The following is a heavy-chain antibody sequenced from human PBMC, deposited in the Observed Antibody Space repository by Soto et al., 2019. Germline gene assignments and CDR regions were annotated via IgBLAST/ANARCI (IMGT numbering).Heavy chain of an antibody. V-gene: IGHV1-69*08. CDR3: ARDRSGYARPDY. D-gene: IGHD5-12*01. CDR1: GGTFSSYT. J-gene: IGHJ4*02. Sequence: QVQLVQSGAEVKKPGSSVKVSCKASGGTFSSYTISWVRQAPGQGLEWMGRIIPILGIANYAQKFQGRVTITADKSTSTAYMELSSLRSEDTAVYYCARDRSGYARPDYWGQGTLVTVSS. CDR2: IIPILGIA.